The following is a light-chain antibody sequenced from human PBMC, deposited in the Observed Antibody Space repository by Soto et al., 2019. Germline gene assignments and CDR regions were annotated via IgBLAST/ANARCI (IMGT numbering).Light chain of an antibody. CDR2: DAS. Sequence: DIQMTQSPSTLSASVGDRVTITCRASQSISSWLAWYQQKPGKAPKLLICDASSLESGVPSRFSGSGSGTEFTLTISSLQPDDFATYYCQQYKSYSWTFGQGTKMDIK. CDR3: QQYKSYSWT. CDR1: QSISSW. J-gene: IGKJ1*01. V-gene: IGKV1-5*01.